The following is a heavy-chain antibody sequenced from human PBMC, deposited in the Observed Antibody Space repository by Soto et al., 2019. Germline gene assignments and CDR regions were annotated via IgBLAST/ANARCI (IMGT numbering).Heavy chain of an antibody. V-gene: IGHV4-39*01. Sequence: SETLSLTCTVSGGSISSSRCHWGWIRQPPGKGLEWIASIKYSGTTFYNPSLKSRVTLSVDTSKNQFALKLSSVTAAETAVYYCARHPGYYDILTGYSTYYFDYWGQGILVTVSS. CDR2: IKYSGTT. CDR3: ARHPGYYDILTGYSTYYFDY. CDR1: GGSISSSRCH. D-gene: IGHD3-9*01. J-gene: IGHJ4*02.